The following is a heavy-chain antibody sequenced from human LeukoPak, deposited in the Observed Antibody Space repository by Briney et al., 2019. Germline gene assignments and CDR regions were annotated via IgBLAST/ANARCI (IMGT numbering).Heavy chain of an antibody. CDR1: GGSFTDYY. CDR2: INHSGSA. V-gene: IGHV4-34*01. Sequence: PSETLSPTCAVYGGSFTDYYWTWIRQPPGKGLEWIGEINHSGSANYSPSLKSRVTISVDTSKNHFSLKLASVTAADTAVYYCARYGGDSYWYFDLWGRGTLLTVSS. J-gene: IGHJ2*01. CDR3: ARYGGDSYWYFDL. D-gene: IGHD4-23*01.